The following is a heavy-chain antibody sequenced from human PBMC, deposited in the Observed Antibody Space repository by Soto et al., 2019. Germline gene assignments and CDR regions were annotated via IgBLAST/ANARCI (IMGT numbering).Heavy chain of an antibody. J-gene: IGHJ3*02. D-gene: IGHD2-15*01. V-gene: IGHV3-23*01. CDR2: LSGGGGST. Sequence: EVQLLESGGGLVQPGGSLRLSCAASGFTFSSYAMSWVRQAPGKGLEWVSALSGGGGSTYYADSVKGRFTISRDNSKNTLYLQMNNLRAEDTAVYYCATSGCSGNDAFDIWGQGTMVTVSS. CDR3: ATSGCSGNDAFDI. CDR1: GFTFSSYA.